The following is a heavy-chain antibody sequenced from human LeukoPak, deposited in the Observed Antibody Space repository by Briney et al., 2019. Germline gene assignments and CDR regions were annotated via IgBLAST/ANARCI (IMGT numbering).Heavy chain of an antibody. Sequence: ASVKVPCKASGYIFTGYYMHWVRQAPGQGLEWMGWINPNSGATNYAQKFQGRVTMTRDTSISTAYMELSRLRSDDTAVYYCARDWYSSGWEGPSEYFQHWGQGTLVTVSS. CDR3: ARDWYSSGWEGPSEYFQH. V-gene: IGHV1-2*02. CDR1: GYIFTGYY. CDR2: INPNSGAT. J-gene: IGHJ1*01. D-gene: IGHD6-19*01.